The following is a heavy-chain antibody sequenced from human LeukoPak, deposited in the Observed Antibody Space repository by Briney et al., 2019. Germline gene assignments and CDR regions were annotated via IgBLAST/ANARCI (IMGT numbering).Heavy chain of an antibody. Sequence: GESLKISCKGSGFSFTSYWIGWVRQMPGKGLEWMGLIYPGDSETKYSPSFQGQVSISADKSINTAYLQWNSLKASDTAMYYCARHGAYAGFVGFYFDYWDQGDLVIVSS. CDR1: GFSFTSYW. V-gene: IGHV5-51*01. D-gene: IGHD1-26*01. CDR2: IYPGDSET. CDR3: ARHGAYAGFVGFYFDY. J-gene: IGHJ4*02.